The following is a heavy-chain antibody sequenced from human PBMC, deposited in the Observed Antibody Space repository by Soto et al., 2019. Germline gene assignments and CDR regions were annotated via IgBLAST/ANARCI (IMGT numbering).Heavy chain of an antibody. CDR3: ARDLRAGSGYDFDY. D-gene: IGHD5-12*01. V-gene: IGHV3-23*01. CDR1: GFTFTSNS. Sequence: EVQLLQSGGGLVQPGGSLRLSCAASGFTFTSNSMTWVRRTPGKGLEWVAAVNPGGYSTYYADSVKGRFTISRDDSTKPLYLELNSLKAADAAVYYCARDLRAGSGYDFDYRDQGALVIVSS. J-gene: IGHJ4*02. CDR2: VNPGGYST.